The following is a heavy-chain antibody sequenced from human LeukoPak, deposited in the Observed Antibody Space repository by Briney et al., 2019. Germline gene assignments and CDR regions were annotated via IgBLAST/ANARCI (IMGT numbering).Heavy chain of an antibody. V-gene: IGHV3-74*01. CDR2: INIDGIST. CDR3: ARGSSGWYGIDY. Sequence: GGSLRLSCAASEFTFSNYWMHWVRQVPGKGLVCVSRINIDGISTSYADSVKGRFTISRDNAKNALYLQMNSLRAEDTAVYYCARGSSGWYGIDYWGQGALVNVSS. CDR1: EFTFSNYW. D-gene: IGHD6-19*01. J-gene: IGHJ4*02.